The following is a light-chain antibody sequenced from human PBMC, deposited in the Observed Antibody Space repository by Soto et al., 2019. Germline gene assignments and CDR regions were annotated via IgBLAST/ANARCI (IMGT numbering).Light chain of an antibody. Sequence: IQVTQSPSSVSASVGDGVTITCRASQDISGYLAWYQHKPGRTPKRLMSAASSWQSGVPSRFSGSGSGTEFTLTISSLQPEDFATYYCLQHNSYPLTFGGGTKVDI. CDR1: QDISGY. V-gene: IGKV1-17*03. J-gene: IGKJ4*01. CDR3: LQHNSYPLT. CDR2: AAS.